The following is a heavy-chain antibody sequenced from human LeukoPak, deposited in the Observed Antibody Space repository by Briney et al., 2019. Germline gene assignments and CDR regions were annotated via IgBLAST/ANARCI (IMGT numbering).Heavy chain of an antibody. CDR3: ANRNGGNLPFWDY. CDR2: MNPNSGNT. V-gene: IGHV1-8*02. J-gene: IGHJ4*02. CDR1: GYTFTSYD. Sequence: ASVKVSCKASGYTFTSYDINWVRQATGQGLEWMGWMNPNSGNTGYAQKFQGRVTMTRDTSISTAYMELSRLTSDDTAVYYCANRNGGNLPFWDYWGQGTLVIVSS. D-gene: IGHD5-24*01.